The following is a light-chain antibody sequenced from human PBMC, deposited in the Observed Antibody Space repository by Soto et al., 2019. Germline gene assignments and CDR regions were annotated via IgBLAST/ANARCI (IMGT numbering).Light chain of an antibody. CDR2: DVS. CDR3: SSYTSSSTLYV. V-gene: IGLV2-14*01. J-gene: IGLJ1*01. CDR1: SSYVGGYNY. Sequence: QSALTQPASVSGSPGQSITISCTGTSSYVGGYNYVSWYQQHPGKAPKLMIYDVSNRPSGVSNRFSGSKSGNTASLTISGLQAEDDADYYCSSYTSSSTLYVFGTGTKVTVL.